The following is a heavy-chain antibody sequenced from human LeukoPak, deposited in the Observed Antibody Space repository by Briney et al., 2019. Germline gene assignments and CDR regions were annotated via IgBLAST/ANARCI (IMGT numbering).Heavy chain of an antibody. Sequence: GGSLRLSCAASGFTFTSYWMSWVRQAPGKGLEWVANIKYERSEKYYVDSVKGRFTISRDNAKNALYLQMNSLKTEDTAVYYCTTDLPRSTSCSHDYWGQGTQVTASS. CDR1: GFTFTSYW. D-gene: IGHD2/OR15-2a*01. J-gene: IGHJ4*02. CDR2: IKYERSEK. V-gene: IGHV3-7*03. CDR3: TTDLPRSTSCSHDY.